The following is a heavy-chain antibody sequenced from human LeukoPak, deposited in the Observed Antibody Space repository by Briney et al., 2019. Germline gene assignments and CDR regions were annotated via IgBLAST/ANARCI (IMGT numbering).Heavy chain of an antibody. CDR1: GGSISSYY. CDR2: IYYSGST. D-gene: IGHD5-18*01. CDR3: ARSSRGAMVTSWDY. J-gene: IGHJ4*02. Sequence: PSETLSLTCTVSGGSISSYYWSWIRQPPGKGLEWIGYIYYSGSTNYNPSLKSRVTISVDTSKNQFSLKLSSVTAADTAVCYCARSSRGAMVTSWDYWGQGTLVTVSS. V-gene: IGHV4-59*08.